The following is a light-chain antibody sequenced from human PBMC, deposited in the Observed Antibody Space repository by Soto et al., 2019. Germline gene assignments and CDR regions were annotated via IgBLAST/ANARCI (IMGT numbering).Light chain of an antibody. Sequence: DTQMTQSPSTLSASVGDRVTIICRASQSISSWLAWYQQKPGKAPKILIYKASSLESGVPSRFSGSGSGTEFTLTISSLQSEDFAVYYCQQYNNWPRTFGQGTKV. V-gene: IGKV1-5*03. CDR2: KAS. J-gene: IGKJ1*01. CDR1: QSISSW. CDR3: QQYNNWPRT.